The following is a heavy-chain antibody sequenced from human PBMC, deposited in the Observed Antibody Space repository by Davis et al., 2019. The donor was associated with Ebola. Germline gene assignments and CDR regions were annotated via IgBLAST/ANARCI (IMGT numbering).Heavy chain of an antibody. J-gene: IGHJ5*02. CDR2: ISSSSSTI. D-gene: IGHD7-27*01. V-gene: IGHV3-48*01. CDR3: ARDRITSARRTGWFDP. CDR1: GFTFSSYS. Sequence: GESLKISCAASGFTFSSYSMNWVRQAPGKGLEWVSYISSSSSTIYYADSVKGRFTISRDNAKNSLSLQMNSLRAEDTAVYYCARDRITSARRTGWFDPWGQGTLVTVSS.